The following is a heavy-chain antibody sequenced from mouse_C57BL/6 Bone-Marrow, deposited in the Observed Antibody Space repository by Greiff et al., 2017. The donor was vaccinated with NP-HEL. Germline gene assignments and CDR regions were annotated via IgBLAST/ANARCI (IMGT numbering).Heavy chain of an antibody. CDR3: ARDDAY. CDR1: GFTFSSYA. J-gene: IGHJ3*01. Sequence: DVMLVESGGGLVKPGGSLKLSCAASGFTFSSYAMSWVRQTPEKRLEWVATISDGGSYTYYPDNVKGRFTISRDNAKNNLYLQMSHLKSEDTAMYYCARDDAYWGKGTLVTVSA. V-gene: IGHV5-4*01. CDR2: ISDGGSYT.